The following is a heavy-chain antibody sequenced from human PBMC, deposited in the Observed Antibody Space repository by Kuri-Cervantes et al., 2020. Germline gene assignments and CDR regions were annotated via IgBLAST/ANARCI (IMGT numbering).Heavy chain of an antibody. Sequence: GGSLRLSCAASGFTFSSYAMSWARQAPGKGLEWVSAISWNRGSIGYADSVKGRFTISRDNAKNSLYLQMNSLRAEDTALYYCAKDSFSGYYDSSGYYDTWGQGTLVTVSS. J-gene: IGHJ4*02. CDR2: ISWNRGSI. CDR1: GFTFSSYA. D-gene: IGHD3-22*01. V-gene: IGHV3-9*01. CDR3: AKDSFSGYYDSSGYYDT.